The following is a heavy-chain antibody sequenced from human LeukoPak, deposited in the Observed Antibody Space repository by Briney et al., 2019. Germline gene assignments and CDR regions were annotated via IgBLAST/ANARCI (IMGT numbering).Heavy chain of an antibody. CDR1: GFTFSSYG. D-gene: IGHD3-22*01. V-gene: IGHV3-23*01. J-gene: IGHJ4*02. CDR2: ISVSGSGGST. Sequence: GGSLRLSCAASGFTFSSYGMHWVRQAPGKGLEWVSTISVSGSGGSTFYADSVKGRFTISRDNSKNTLYLQMSSLRAEDTAVYYCAKDRGRYYDSSGYYWGYYFDSWGQGILVTVST. CDR3: AKDRGRYYDSSGYYWGYYFDS.